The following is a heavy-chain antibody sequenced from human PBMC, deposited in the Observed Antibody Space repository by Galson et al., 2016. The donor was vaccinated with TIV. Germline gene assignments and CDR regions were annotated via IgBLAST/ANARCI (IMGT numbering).Heavy chain of an antibody. CDR3: ARGSGDSPYYYYGMDV. J-gene: IGHJ6*02. D-gene: IGHD3-3*01. CDR2: IIPIFRTT. CDR1: GGTFNKYA. Sequence: SVKVSCKASGGTFNKYAVTWVRQDPGQGLEWMGGIIPIFRTTNYAQKFQGRVTITADEFKSTVHMELGSLTSDDTAVYFCARGSGDSPYYYYGMDVWGQGTTVTVSS. V-gene: IGHV1-69*13.